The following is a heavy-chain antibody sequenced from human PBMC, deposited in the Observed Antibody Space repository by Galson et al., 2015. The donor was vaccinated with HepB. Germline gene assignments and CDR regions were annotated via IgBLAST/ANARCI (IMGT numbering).Heavy chain of an antibody. Sequence: SLRLSCAGSGFTFSSYGMHWVRQAPGKGLGWVAAIWFGGTNEHYGESVKGRFSISRDNSKNTLYVQMHSLRAEDTAVYYCAKVRGGSTTRYYSSWYLDDWGQGTLVTVSS. CDR3: AKVRGGSTTRYYSSWYLDD. V-gene: IGHV3-33*06. CDR2: IWFGGTNE. CDR1: GFTFSSYG. D-gene: IGHD6-13*01. J-gene: IGHJ4*02.